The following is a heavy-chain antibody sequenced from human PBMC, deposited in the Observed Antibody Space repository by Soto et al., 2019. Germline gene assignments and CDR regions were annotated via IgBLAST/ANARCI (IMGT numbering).Heavy chain of an antibody. Sequence: GGSLRLSCAASGFTFNDYAMNWVRQAPGKGPEWVSTISRSGADTYYADSVKGRFTISRDNARNTLYLQMNSLRAEDTGVYYCTRVSPDCSDGSCYPLNWGQGTLVTVSS. D-gene: IGHD2-15*01. CDR3: TRVSPDCSDGSCYPLN. V-gene: IGHV3-23*01. J-gene: IGHJ4*02. CDR1: GFTFNDYA. CDR2: ISRSGADT.